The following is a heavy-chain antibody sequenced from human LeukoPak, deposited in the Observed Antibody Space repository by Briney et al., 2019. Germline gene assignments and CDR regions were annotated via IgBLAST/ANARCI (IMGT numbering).Heavy chain of an antibody. CDR2: IYTSGST. V-gene: IGHV4-4*07. Sequence: PSETLSLTCTVSGGSISSYYWSWIRQPAGKGLEWIGRIYTSGSTNYDPSLKSRVTMSVDTSKNQFSLKLSSVTAADTAVYYCAREILNYGDSTYFDYWGQGTLVTVSS. CDR3: AREILNYGDSTYFDY. CDR1: GGSISSYY. D-gene: IGHD4-17*01. J-gene: IGHJ4*02.